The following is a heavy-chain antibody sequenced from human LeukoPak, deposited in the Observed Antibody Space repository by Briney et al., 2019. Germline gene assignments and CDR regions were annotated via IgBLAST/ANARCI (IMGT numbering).Heavy chain of an antibody. D-gene: IGHD2-21*02. CDR1: GGTFSSYA. J-gene: IGHJ4*02. CDR2: IIPILDIT. V-gene: IGHV1-69*10. Sequence: SVKVSCKASGGTFSSYAISWVRQAPGQGLEWMGGIIPILDITNYAQKFQGRVTITADKSTGTAYMELSSLRSEDTAVYYCAFLSDGAYCGGDCFYLDYWGQGTLVTVSS. CDR3: AFLSDGAYCGGDCFYLDY.